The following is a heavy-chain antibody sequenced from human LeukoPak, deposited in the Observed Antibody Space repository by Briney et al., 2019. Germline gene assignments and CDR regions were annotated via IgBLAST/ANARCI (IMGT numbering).Heavy chain of an antibody. CDR1: GVSISFYY. V-gene: IGHV4-4*07. CDR2: IYTSGST. D-gene: IGHD1-26*01. Sequence: SETLSLTCSVSGVSISFYYWSWIRQPAGKGLEWIGRIYTSGSTNYNPSLKSRVTISVDKSKNQFSLKLSSVTAADTAVYYCARAYSGYLDYWGQGTLVTVSS. CDR3: ARAYSGYLDY. J-gene: IGHJ4*02.